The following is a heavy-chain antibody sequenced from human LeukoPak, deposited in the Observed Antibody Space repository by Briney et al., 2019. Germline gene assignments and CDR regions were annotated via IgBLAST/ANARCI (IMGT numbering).Heavy chain of an antibody. CDR1: GFTFSSYG. CDR3: AKDPGDSVRGYYMDV. CDR2: ISYDGSNK. J-gene: IGHJ6*03. Sequence: PGGSLRLSCAASGFTFSSYGMHWVRQAPGKGLEWVAVISYDGSNKYYADSVKGRFTISRDNSKNMLYLQVNSVTADGTAVYYCAKDPGDSVRGYYMDVWGKGTTVIVSS. D-gene: IGHD1-26*01. V-gene: IGHV3-30*18.